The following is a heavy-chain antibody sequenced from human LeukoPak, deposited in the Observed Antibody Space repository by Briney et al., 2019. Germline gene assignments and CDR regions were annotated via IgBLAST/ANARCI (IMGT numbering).Heavy chain of an antibody. CDR2: IHYSWST. CDR1: GGSISNYY. J-gene: IGHJ4*02. D-gene: IGHD7-27*01. Sequence: SETLSLTCTVSGGSISNYYWSWIRQAPGKGLEWIGYIHYSWSTHYNPSLKSRVTISVDTSKNQFSLKLSSVTAADTAVYYCARRGNWGFFDYWGQGTLVT. CDR3: ARRGNWGFFDY. V-gene: IGHV4-59*01.